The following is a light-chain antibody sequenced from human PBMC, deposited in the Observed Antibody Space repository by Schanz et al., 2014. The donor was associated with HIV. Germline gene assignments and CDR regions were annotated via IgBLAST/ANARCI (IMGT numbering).Light chain of an antibody. J-gene: IGKJ2*01. Sequence: EIGMTQSPATLSMSPGERVTLSCRASQSVSSNLAWYQQKPGQAPRLLIYGASTRATGIPARFSGSGSGTEFTLTISGLEPEDFAVYYCQQYNNWPMYTFGQGTKLEIK. V-gene: IGKV3-15*01. CDR1: QSVSSN. CDR2: GAS. CDR3: QQYNNWPMYT.